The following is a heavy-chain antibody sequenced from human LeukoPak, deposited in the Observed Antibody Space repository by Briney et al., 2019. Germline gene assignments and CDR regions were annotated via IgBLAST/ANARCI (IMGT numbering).Heavy chain of an antibody. J-gene: IGHJ4*02. CDR2: ILPHSGDT. CDR3: ARPPRDLVSAAPFDY. Sequence: ASVKVSCKASGYSFSVYYIEWLQQVPGEGLEWVGWILPHSGDTFYAQKFRGRVTMTADTSISTAYMELSRLQSDDTGIYFCARPPRDLVSAAPFDYWGQGTLVAVSS. CDR1: GYSFSVYY. D-gene: IGHD5/OR15-5a*01. V-gene: IGHV1-2*02.